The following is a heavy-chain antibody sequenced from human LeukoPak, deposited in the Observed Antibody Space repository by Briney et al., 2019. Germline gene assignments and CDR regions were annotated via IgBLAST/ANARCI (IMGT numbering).Heavy chain of an antibody. V-gene: IGHV3-30*03. CDR3: ARAGNYGGKHSYYFDY. CDR2: ISYDGSNK. J-gene: IGHJ4*02. D-gene: IGHD4-23*01. Sequence: GGSLRLSCAASGFTFSSYGMHWVRQTPGKGLEWVAVISYDGSNKYYADSVKGRFTISRDNSKNTLYLQMNSLRAEDTAVYYCARAGNYGGKHSYYFDYWGQGTLVIVSS. CDR1: GFTFSSYG.